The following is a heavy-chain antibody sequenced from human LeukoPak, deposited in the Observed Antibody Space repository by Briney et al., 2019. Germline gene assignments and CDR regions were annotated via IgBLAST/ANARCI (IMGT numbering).Heavy chain of an antibody. CDR3: AKDKPPHILTGFGPLDS. CDR2: ISYDGSNK. D-gene: IGHD3-9*01. CDR1: GFTFSSYA. J-gene: IGHJ4*02. Sequence: SGGSLRLSCAASGFTFSSYAMHWVRQAPGKGLEWVAVISYDGSNKYYADSVKGRFTISRDNSKNTLYLQMNSLRAEDTAVYYCAKDKPPHILTGFGPLDSWGQGTLVTVSS. V-gene: IGHV3-30-3*01.